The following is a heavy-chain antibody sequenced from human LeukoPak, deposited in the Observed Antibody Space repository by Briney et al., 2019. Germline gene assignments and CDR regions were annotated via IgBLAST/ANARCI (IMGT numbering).Heavy chain of an antibody. J-gene: IGHJ4*02. CDR2: IYYSGST. Sequence: SETLSLTCTVSGGSISSYYRSWIRQPPGKGLEWIGYIYYSGSTNYNPSLKSRVTISVDTSKNQFSLKLSSVTAADTAVYYCARAGTYYDFWSGYYRGKTYYFDYWGQGTLVTVSS. D-gene: IGHD3-3*01. V-gene: IGHV4-59*01. CDR3: ARAGTYYDFWSGYYRGKTYYFDY. CDR1: GGSISSYY.